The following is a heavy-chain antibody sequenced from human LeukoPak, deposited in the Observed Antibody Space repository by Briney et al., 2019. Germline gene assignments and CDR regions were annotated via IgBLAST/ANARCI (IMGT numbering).Heavy chain of an antibody. J-gene: IGHJ6*04. CDR3: AELGIAMIGGV. CDR2: ISSSGSTI. D-gene: IGHD3-10*02. V-gene: IGHV3-48*03. Sequence: GGSLRLSCAASGFTFDDYGMNWVRQAPGKGLEWVSYISSSGSTIYYADSVKGRFTISRDNAKNSLYLQMNSLRAEDTAVYYCAELGIAMIGGVWGKGTTVTISS. CDR1: GFTFDDYG.